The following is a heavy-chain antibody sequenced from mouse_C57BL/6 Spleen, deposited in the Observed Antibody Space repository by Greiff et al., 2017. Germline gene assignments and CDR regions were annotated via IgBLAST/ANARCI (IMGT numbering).Heavy chain of an antibody. D-gene: IGHD2-5*01. Sequence: EVQLQESGPGLVKPSQSLSLTCSVTGYSITSGYYWNWIRQFPGNKLEWMGYISYDGSNNYNPSLKNRISITRDTSKNQFFLKLNSVTTEDTATYYCARKSNPYAMDYWGQGTSVTVSS. CDR3: ARKSNPYAMDY. CDR1: GYSITSGYY. V-gene: IGHV3-6*01. J-gene: IGHJ4*01. CDR2: ISYDGSN.